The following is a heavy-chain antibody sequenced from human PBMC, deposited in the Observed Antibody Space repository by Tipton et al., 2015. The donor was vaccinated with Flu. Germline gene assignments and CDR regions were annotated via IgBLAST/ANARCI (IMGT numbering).Heavy chain of an antibody. CDR1: GFTFDDYT. CDR2: ISWDGGST. CDR3: AKDTRDYGGKGVGNYFDY. D-gene: IGHD4-23*01. Sequence: SLRLSCAASGFTFDDYTMHWVLQAPGKGLEWVSLISWDGGSTCYADSVKGRITISRDNSKNSLYLQMISLRTEDTALYYCAKDTRDYGGKGVGNYFDYWGQGTLVTVSS. V-gene: IGHV3-43*01. J-gene: IGHJ4*02.